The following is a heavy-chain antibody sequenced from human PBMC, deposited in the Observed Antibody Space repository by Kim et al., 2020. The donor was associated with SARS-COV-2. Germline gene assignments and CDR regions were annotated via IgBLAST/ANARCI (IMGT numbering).Heavy chain of an antibody. Sequence: PSLKSRVTISVDTSKNQFSLKLSSVTAADTAVYYCARSDYGSGRRGGMDVWGQGTTVTVSS. J-gene: IGHJ6*02. CDR3: ARSDYGSGRRGGMDV. D-gene: IGHD3-10*01. V-gene: IGHV4-34*01.